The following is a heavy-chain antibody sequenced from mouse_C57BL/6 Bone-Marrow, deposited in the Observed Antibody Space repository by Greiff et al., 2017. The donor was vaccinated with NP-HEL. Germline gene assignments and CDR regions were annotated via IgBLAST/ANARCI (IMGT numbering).Heavy chain of an antibody. CDR3: ARSRYSHYFDY. J-gene: IGHJ2*01. CDR1: GYTFTSYW. V-gene: IGHV1-59*01. Sequence: QVQLQQPGAELVKPGASVKLSCKASGYTFTSYWMHWVKQRPGQGLEWIGMIDPSDSYTNYNQKFKGKATLTVDTSSSTAYMQLSSLTSEDSAVYYCARSRYSHYFDYWGQGTTLTVSS. D-gene: IGHD2-12*01. CDR2: IDPSDSYT.